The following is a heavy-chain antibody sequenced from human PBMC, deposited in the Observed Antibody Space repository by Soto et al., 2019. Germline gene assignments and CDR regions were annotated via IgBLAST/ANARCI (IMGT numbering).Heavy chain of an antibody. CDR1: GYTFTGYY. V-gene: IGHV1-2*04. Sequence: ASVKVSCQASGYTFTGYYMHWVRQAPGQGLEWMGWINPNSGGTNYAQKFQGWVTMTRDTSISTAYMELSRLRSDDTAVYYCARGGDTAMVLDYWGQGTLVTVSS. D-gene: IGHD5-18*01. CDR2: INPNSGGT. CDR3: ARGGDTAMVLDY. J-gene: IGHJ4*02.